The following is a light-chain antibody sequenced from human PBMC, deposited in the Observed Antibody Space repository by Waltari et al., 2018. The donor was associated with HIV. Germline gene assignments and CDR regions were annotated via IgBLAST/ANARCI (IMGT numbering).Light chain of an antibody. CDR1: SSNIGADYD. CDR2: GNK. J-gene: IGLJ1*01. CDR3: SSYTSSSINYV. V-gene: IGLV1-40*01. Sequence: QSVLTQPPSVSGAPGQRVTISCTGSSSNIGADYDVHWYQQIPGTAPKLLISGNKNRPSGVSNRFSGSKSGNTASLTISGLQAEDEADYYCSSYTSSSINYVFGTGTKVTVL.